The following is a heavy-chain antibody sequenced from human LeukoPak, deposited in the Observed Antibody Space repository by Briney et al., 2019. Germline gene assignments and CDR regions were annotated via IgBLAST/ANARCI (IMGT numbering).Heavy chain of an antibody. CDR3: AREGQGSGWYDY. V-gene: IGHV3-30*04. J-gene: IGHJ4*02. Sequence: PGGSLRLSCAASGFTFSNYAMHWVRHAPGKGLEWVAVILYDGTNKYYAESVKGRFTISRDNAKNSLYLQMNSLRAEDTAVYYCAREGQGSGWYDYWGQGTLVTVSS. CDR1: GFTFSNYA. D-gene: IGHD6-19*01. CDR2: ILYDGTNK.